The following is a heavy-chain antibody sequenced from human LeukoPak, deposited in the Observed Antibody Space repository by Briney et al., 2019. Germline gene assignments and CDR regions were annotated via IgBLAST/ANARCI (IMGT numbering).Heavy chain of an antibody. V-gene: IGHV3-21*01. Sequence: GALRPSCAASGFTFSSYSMNWVRQAPGKGLEWVSSISSSSSFIYYADSVKGRFTISRDNAKSTLYLQMTSLTAEDTAVYYCAKELVSAMVANAFDIWGQGTMVTVSS. CDR2: ISSSSSFI. D-gene: IGHD5-18*01. J-gene: IGHJ3*02. CDR3: AKELVSAMVANAFDI. CDR1: GFTFSSYS.